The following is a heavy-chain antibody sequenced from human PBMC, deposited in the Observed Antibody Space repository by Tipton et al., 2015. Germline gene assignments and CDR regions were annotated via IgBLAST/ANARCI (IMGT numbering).Heavy chain of an antibody. CDR2: ISHSGNT. D-gene: IGHD4-23*01. CDR3: ARARGRHGGLFDS. CDR1: GGSISSSSYY. J-gene: IGHJ4*02. Sequence: TLSLTCTVSGGSISSSSYYWGWIRQPPGKGLEWIGSISHSGNTYYNPSLKSRVTMSRDTSKTQFSLKMSSVTASDTAVYYCARARGRHGGLFDSWGQGILVTVSS. V-gene: IGHV4-39*07.